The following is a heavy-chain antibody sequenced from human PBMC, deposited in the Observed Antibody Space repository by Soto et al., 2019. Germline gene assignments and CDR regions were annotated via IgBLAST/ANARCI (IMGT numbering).Heavy chain of an antibody. CDR3: ARALEGFDY. Sequence: PGGSLRLSCAVSGFTVSSNYMTWVRQAPGKGLEWVSIIYRGGSTHYADSSKGRFPISRDNSKNTLHRPMNSLSVEDSAVYCCARALEGFDYLGQGTPVTVSS. D-gene: IGHD6-6*01. J-gene: IGHJ4*02. V-gene: IGHV3-53*01. CDR2: IYRGGST. CDR1: GFTVSSNY.